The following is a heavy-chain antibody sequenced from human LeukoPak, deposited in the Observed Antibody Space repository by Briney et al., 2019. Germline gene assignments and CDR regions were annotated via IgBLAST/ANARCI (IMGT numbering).Heavy chain of an antibody. Sequence: GGSLRLSCAASGFTFSSYEMNWVRQAPGKGLEWVSYISSSGSTIYYADSVKGRFTISRDNAKNLLYLQMNSLRAEDTAVYYCARVWWFGELSYGFDPWGQGTLVTVSS. J-gene: IGHJ5*02. CDR1: GFTFSSYE. CDR2: ISSSGSTI. CDR3: ARVWWFGELSYGFDP. V-gene: IGHV3-48*03. D-gene: IGHD3-10*01.